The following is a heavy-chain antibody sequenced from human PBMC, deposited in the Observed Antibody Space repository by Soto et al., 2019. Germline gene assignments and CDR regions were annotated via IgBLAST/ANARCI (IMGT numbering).Heavy chain of an antibody. CDR1: GFTVSTNY. CDR3: ARHYGSGSYAT. CDR2: MYSGGST. Sequence: EVQLVESGGGLVQPGGSLRLSCAGSGFTVSTNYMSWVRQAPGKGLEWVSIMYSGGSTFYADSVKGRCTISRDSSKNTLYLQMSSLRVEDSAVYYCARHYGSGSYATWGQRTLVAVSS. V-gene: IGHV3-66*04. D-gene: IGHD3-10*01. J-gene: IGHJ5*02.